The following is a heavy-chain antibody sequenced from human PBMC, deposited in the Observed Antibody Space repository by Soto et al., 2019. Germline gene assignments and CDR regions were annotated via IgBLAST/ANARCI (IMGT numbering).Heavy chain of an antibody. D-gene: IGHD3-10*01. J-gene: IGHJ4*02. V-gene: IGHV3-11*01. Sequence: GGSLRLSCAASGFTFSDYYMTWIRQAPGKGLEWVSCISSGGSSTYYADSVKGRFTISRDNAKISLYLQMNSLRAEDTAMYYCASLAIGTIIRGAPDFWGQGTLVTVSS. CDR1: GFTFSDYY. CDR2: ISSGGSST. CDR3: ASLAIGTIIRGAPDF.